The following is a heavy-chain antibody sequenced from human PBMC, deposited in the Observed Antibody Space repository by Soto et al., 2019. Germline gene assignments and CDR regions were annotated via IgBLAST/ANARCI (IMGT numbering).Heavy chain of an antibody. CDR1: GFTFSDYY. J-gene: IGHJ3*02. D-gene: IGHD1-26*01. V-gene: IGHV3-11*01. CDR2: ISSSGSTI. Sequence: PGGPLRLSCAASGFTFSDYYMSWILLAPGKGLEWVSYISSSGSTIYYADSVKGRFTISRDNAKNPLYLQMNSLRAEDTAVYYCPIDRRSGPAVAFDIWGQGTMVTVSS. CDR3: PIDRRSGPAVAFDI.